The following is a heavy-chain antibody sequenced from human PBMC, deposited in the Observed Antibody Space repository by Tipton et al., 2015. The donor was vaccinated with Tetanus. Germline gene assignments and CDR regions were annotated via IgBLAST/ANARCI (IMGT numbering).Heavy chain of an antibody. J-gene: IGHJ6*03. V-gene: IGHV4-61*08. Sequence: TLSLTCSVSGGSISSGGYYWSWIRQHPGKGLEWIGYIYYSGSTNYNPSLKSRVTISVDTSKNQFSLKLSSVTAADTAVYYCARSEQQLVRGYYYYYYMDVWGKGTTVTVSS. CDR2: IYYSGST. CDR1: GGSISSGGYY. D-gene: IGHD6-13*01. CDR3: ARSEQQLVRGYYYYYYMDV.